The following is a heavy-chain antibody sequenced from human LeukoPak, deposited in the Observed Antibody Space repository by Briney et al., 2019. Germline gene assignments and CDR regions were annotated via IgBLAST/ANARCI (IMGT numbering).Heavy chain of an antibody. V-gene: IGHV4-61*02. D-gene: IGHD6-19*01. CDR2: IYTSGST. CDR1: GGSISSGSYY. CDR3: ASEVIAVAAALGFDYYYYMDV. J-gene: IGHJ6*03. Sequence: PSETLSLTCTVSGGSISSGSYYWSWIRQPAGKGLEWIGRIYTSGSTNHNPSLKSRVTISVDTSKNQFSLKLSSVTAADTAVYYCASEVIAVAAALGFDYYYYMDVWGKGTTVTVSS.